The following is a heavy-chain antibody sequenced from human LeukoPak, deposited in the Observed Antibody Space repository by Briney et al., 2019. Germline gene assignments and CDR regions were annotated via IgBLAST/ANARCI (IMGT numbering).Heavy chain of an antibody. J-gene: IGHJ4*02. D-gene: IGHD2-8*01. CDR3: AKEGSVCRNGICRYFDY. CDR2: INWDSGYI. CDR1: GFTFEGCA. V-gene: IGHV3-9*01. Sequence: ESVGGLVQPGRSLRLSCAASGFTFEGCAMHWVRQAPGKGLEWVSSINWDSGYIEYADSVRGRFTISRDNAKNSLYLQMNSLKPGDTALYFCAKEGSVCRNGICRYFDYWGQGTPVTVSS.